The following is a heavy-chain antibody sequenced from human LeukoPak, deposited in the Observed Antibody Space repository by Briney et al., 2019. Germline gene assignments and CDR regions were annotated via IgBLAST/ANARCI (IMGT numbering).Heavy chain of an antibody. V-gene: IGHV3-23*01. CDR1: GFTFSSYA. CDR2: ISGNGGST. Sequence: GGSLRLSCAASGFTFSSYAMSWVHQAPGKGLEWVSTISGNGGSTYYADSVKGRFTISRDNSKNTLYLQMNSLRAEDTAVYYCAKGTTRVSSPSAFYIWGQGTMVTVSS. J-gene: IGHJ3*02. CDR3: AKGTTRVSSPSAFYI. D-gene: IGHD3-10*01.